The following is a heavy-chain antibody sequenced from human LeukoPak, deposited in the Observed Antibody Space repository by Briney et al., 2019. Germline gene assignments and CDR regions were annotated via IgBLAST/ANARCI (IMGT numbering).Heavy chain of an antibody. V-gene: IGHV1-46*01. CDR2: INPSGGST. CDR3: ARDALYYYDSSGYNPPGY. J-gene: IGHJ4*02. D-gene: IGHD3-22*01. CDR1: GYTFTSYY. Sequence: ASVKVSCKASGYTFTSYYMHWVRQAPGQGLEWMGIINPSGGSTSYAQKFQGKVTMTRDTSTSTVYMELSSLRSEDTAVYYCARDALYYYDSSGYNPPGYWGQGTLVTVSS.